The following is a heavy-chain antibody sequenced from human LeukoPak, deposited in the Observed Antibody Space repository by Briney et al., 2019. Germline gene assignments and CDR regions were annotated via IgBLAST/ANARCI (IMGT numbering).Heavy chain of an antibody. D-gene: IGHD3-10*01. J-gene: IGHJ4*02. CDR1: GYTFTSYD. CDR3: AKESGSYYKRSDY. V-gene: IGHV1-8*01. Sequence: GASVKVSCKASGYTFTSYDINWVRQATGQGLEWMGWMNPNSGNTGYAQKFQGRVTMTRNTSISTAYMELSSLRSEDTAVYYCAKESGSYYKRSDYWGQGTLVTVSS. CDR2: MNPNSGNT.